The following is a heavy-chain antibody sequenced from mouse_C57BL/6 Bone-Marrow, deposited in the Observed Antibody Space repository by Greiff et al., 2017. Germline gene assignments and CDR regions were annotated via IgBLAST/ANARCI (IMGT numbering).Heavy chain of an antibody. CDR3: AKNAHDYEAWFAY. CDR2: IWRGGST. V-gene: IGHV2-5*01. CDR1: GFSLTSSG. D-gene: IGHD2-4*01. J-gene: IGHJ3*01. Sequence: VKLVESGPGLVQPSQSLSITCTVSGFSLTSSGVHWVRQSPGKGLEWLGVIWRGGSTDYNAAFMSRLSIPKDNSKSQVFFKMNSLQADDTATYDCAKNAHDYEAWFAYWGQGTLVTVSA.